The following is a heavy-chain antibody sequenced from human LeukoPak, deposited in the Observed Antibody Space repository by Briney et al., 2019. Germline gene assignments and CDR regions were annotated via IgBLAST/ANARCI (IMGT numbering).Heavy chain of an antibody. D-gene: IGHD6-19*01. CDR3: AKTTTGYSSGRYPGWPVDY. V-gene: IGHV3-23*01. J-gene: IGHJ4*02. CDR1: GFTFSSYA. Sequence: GGSLRLSCAASGFTFSSYAVSWVRQAPGKGLELVSAISGSGGGTYYADSVKGRFTISRDNSKNTVYLQMNSLSTEDTAVYYCAKTTTGYSSGRYPGWPVDYWGQGTLVTVSS. CDR2: ISGSGGGT.